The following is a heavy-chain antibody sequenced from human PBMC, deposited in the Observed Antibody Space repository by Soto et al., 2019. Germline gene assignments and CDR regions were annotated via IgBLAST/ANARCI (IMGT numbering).Heavy chain of an antibody. CDR1: GYTFTSYG. J-gene: IGHJ3*02. Sequence: ASVKVSCKASGYTFTSYGISWVRQAPGQGLEWMGWISAYNGNTNYVQKLQGRVTMTTDTSTSTAYMELRSLRSNDTAVYYCARDVGEQLVHGDAFDIWGQGTMVTVSS. V-gene: IGHV1-18*01. D-gene: IGHD6-13*01. CDR3: ARDVGEQLVHGDAFDI. CDR2: ISAYNGNT.